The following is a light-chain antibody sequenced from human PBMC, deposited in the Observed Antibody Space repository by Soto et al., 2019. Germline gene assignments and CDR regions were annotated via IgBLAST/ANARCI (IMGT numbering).Light chain of an antibody. CDR2: GDN. J-gene: IGLJ2*01. Sequence: QSVLTQPPSASGTPGQRVTISCSGGGSNIGTNTVNWYRQLPGTAPKLVIFGDNQRPSGVPDRFSGSKSGTSASLAISGLQSDDEADYYCAAWDGSLNNVLFGGGTKLTVL. CDR1: GSNIGTNT. V-gene: IGLV1-44*01. CDR3: AAWDGSLNNVL.